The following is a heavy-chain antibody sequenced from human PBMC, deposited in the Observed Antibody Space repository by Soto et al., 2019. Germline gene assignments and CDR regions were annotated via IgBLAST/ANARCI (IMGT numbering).Heavy chain of an antibody. CDR3: AREREAYDILTGYYYYYYMDV. CDR2: INSDGSSR. D-gene: IGHD3-9*01. Sequence: EVQLVESGGGLVQPGGSLRLSCAASGFTLSSYWMHWVRQAPGKGLVWVSRINSDGSSRSYADSVKGRFTISRDNAKNTLFLQMNSLRAEDTAVYYCAREREAYDILTGYYYYYYMDVWGKGTTVTVSS. J-gene: IGHJ6*03. CDR1: GFTLSSYW. V-gene: IGHV3-74*01.